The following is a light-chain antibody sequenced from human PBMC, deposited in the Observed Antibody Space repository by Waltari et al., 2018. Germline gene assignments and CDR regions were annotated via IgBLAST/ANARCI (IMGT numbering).Light chain of an antibody. CDR1: QSVCTS. V-gene: IGKV3-20*01. CDR2: GAS. CDR3: QHYVRLPAT. J-gene: IGKJ1*01. Sequence: EIVLTQSPCTLSLSPGERATLSCRASQSVCTSLAWYQQKPGQAPRLLIYGASNKAAGVPDRFSGSGSGTDFSLTISRLEPEDFAVYYCQHYVRLPATFGQGTKVEIK.